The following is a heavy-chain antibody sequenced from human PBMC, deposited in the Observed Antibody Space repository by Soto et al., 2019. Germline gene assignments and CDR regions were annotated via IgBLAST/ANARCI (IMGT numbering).Heavy chain of an antibody. CDR2: TYYISKWFN. CDR1: GDSVSTNSAT. D-gene: IGHD2-8*01. J-gene: IGHJ5*01. V-gene: IGHV6-1*01. Sequence: PSQTLSLTCAISGDSVSTNSATWDWIRQSSSRGFECLGMTYYISKWFNDYAVSVKGRISINPDTSNTQFSLQLNSVTPDDTAVYYCARLIGNSWLDSWGQGTLVTVSS. CDR3: ARLIGNSWLDS.